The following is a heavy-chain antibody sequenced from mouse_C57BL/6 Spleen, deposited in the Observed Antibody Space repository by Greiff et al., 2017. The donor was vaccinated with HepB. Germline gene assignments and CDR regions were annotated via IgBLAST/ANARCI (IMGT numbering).Heavy chain of an antibody. CDR1: GFTFSSYA. Sequence: DVQLQESGGGLVKPGGSLKLSCAASGFTFSSYAMSWVRRTPEKRLEWVATISDGGSYTYYPDNVKGRFTISRDNAKNNLYLQMSHLKSEDTAMYYCARDDYYGSSYYFDYWGQGTTLTVSS. CDR3: ARDDYYGSSYYFDY. D-gene: IGHD1-1*01. V-gene: IGHV5-4*01. J-gene: IGHJ2*01. CDR2: ISDGGSYT.